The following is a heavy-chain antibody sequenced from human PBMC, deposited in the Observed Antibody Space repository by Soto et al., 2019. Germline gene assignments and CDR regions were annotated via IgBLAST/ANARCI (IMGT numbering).Heavy chain of an antibody. CDR2: VYRTGST. D-gene: IGHD3-9*01. J-gene: IGHJ4*02. CDR3: ARAFAIDWYTYYFDY. Sequence: SETLSLTCAVSGGSISTSNWWSWVRQPPGKGLEWIGEVYRTGSTNYNPSLESRLTISVDKSKNQFSLKLTSVTAADTAVYYCARAFAIDWYTYYFDYWGQGPLVTVSS. CDR1: GGSISTSNW. V-gene: IGHV4-4*02.